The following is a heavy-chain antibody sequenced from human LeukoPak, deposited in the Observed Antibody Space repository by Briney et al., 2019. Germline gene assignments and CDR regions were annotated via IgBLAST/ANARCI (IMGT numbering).Heavy chain of an antibody. CDR3: AKEKSFSGPAND. D-gene: IGHD1-1*01. CDR2: INAFASTT. J-gene: IGHJ4*02. V-gene: IGHV3-23*01. CDR1: GFTFSNYA. Sequence: GGSLRLSCVASGFTFSNYAMSWVRQAPGKGLEWVSAINAFASTTYYADSVKGRFTISRDNSKNTVYLQMNGLRDDDTAVYYCAKEKSFSGPANDWGQGTLVTVSS.